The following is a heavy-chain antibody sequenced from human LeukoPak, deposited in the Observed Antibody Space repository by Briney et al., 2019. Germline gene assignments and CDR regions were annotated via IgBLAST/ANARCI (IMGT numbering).Heavy chain of an antibody. D-gene: IGHD3-10*01. J-gene: IGHJ4*02. Sequence: GGSLRLSCAASGFTFSSYAMSWVRQAPGKGLEWVSAISGSGGSTYYADSVKGRFTISRDNSKNTLYLQMNSLRAEDTAVYYCARRITMVRGVITTFDYWGQGTLVTVSS. CDR3: ARRITMVRGVITTFDY. CDR2: ISGSGGST. CDR1: GFTFSSYA. V-gene: IGHV3-23*01.